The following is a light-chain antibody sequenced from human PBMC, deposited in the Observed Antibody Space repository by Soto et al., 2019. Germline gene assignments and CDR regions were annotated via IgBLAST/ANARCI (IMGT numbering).Light chain of an antibody. CDR3: QQSYSTPWT. Sequence: DIQMTQSPSSLSASVGDRVTITCRASQSISSYLNWYQQKPGKAPKLLIYAASSLQSGVPSRFSGSGSGTYFTFTISSLQPEDFATYYCQQSYSTPWTFGQGTKVDIK. CDR2: AAS. J-gene: IGKJ1*01. CDR1: QSISSY. V-gene: IGKV1-39*01.